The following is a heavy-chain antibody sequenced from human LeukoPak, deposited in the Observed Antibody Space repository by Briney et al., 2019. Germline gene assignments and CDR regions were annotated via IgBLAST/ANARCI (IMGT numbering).Heavy chain of an antibody. J-gene: IGHJ4*02. Sequence: EGSLRLSCATSGFTFGTYWMTWVRQAPGTGLEWVANINPDGSGTFYVGSVKGRFTISRDNAKNSLYLHMNSLRAEDTAIYYCARDPDYGDPGPFFDYWGQGALVTVSS. CDR2: INPDGSGT. D-gene: IGHD2-21*02. CDR3: ARDPDYGDPGPFFDY. V-gene: IGHV3-7*03. CDR1: GFTFGTYW.